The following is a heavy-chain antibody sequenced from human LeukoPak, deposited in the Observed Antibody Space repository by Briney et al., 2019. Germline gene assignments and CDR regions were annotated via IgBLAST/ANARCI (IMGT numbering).Heavy chain of an antibody. CDR1: GGSISSGGYY. CDR3: ARDKAYYDSSGYEGGVFDY. J-gene: IGHJ4*02. V-gene: IGHV4-30-2*01. Sequence: SETLSLTCTVSGGSISSGGYYWSWIRQPPGKGLEWIGYIYHSGSIYYNPSLKSRVTISVDRSKNQFSLKLSSVTAADTAVYYCARDKAYYDSSGYEGGVFDYWGQGTLVTVSS. D-gene: IGHD3-22*01. CDR2: IYHSGSI.